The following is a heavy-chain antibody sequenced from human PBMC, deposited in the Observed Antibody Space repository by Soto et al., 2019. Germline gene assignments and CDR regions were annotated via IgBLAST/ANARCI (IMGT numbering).Heavy chain of an antibody. CDR2: IYYSGST. D-gene: IGHD3-10*01. V-gene: IGHV4-30-4*01. J-gene: IGHJ4*02. CDR3: AREGGVSSDGLYYFDS. CDR1: VGATTSDNY. Sequence: PSESLSLTCTVSVGATTSDNYWTCIGQPPGKGLEWLGHIYYSGSTDYNPSLKSRLAISIDTSKNQFSLKLSSVTAADTAVYFCAREGGVSSDGLYYFDSWGQGTLVTVSS.